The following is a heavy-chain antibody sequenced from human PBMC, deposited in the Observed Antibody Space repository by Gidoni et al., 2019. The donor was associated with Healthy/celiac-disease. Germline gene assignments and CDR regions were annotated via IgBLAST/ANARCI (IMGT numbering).Heavy chain of an antibody. CDR3: ATENCSSTSCPVDY. V-gene: IGHV4-39*01. D-gene: IGHD2-2*01. Sequence: QLQLQESGPGLVKPSETLSLTCTVSGGSISSSSYYWGWIRQPPGKGLEWIGSIYYSGSTYYNPSLKSRVTISVDTSKNQFSLKLSSVTAADTAVYYCATENCSSTSCPVDYWGQGTLVTVSS. J-gene: IGHJ4*02. CDR2: IYYSGST. CDR1: GGSISSSSYY.